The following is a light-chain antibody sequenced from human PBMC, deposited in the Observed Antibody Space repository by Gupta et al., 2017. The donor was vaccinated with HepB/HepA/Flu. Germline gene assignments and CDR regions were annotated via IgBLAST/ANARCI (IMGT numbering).Light chain of an antibody. V-gene: IGKV1-33*01. Sequence: DIQMTQPPSSLSASIGDRTTTTCQARQDIAYFLNWYQQKPGKAPELLIYDASHRETGVPSRFSGSGSGTDFTFTINSLQPDDIGTYYCQQYKRVPCNFGHGTKVAIK. CDR3: QQYKRVPCN. CDR2: DAS. J-gene: IGKJ2*02. CDR1: QDIAYF.